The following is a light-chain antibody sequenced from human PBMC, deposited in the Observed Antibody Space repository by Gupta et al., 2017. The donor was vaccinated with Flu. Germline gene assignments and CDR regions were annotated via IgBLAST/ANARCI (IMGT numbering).Light chain of an antibody. Sequence: SYVLTQPPSASVAPGQTARITCGGNDIGFKSVHWYQQKPGQAPVLVVHDDSDRPSGIPERFSGYNSGNTAKRPISRVEAGDEADDYCQVWDSSSDPGVFGGGTKLTVL. V-gene: IGLV3-21*02. CDR2: DDS. J-gene: IGLJ2*01. CDR3: QVWDSSSDPGV. CDR1: DIGFKS.